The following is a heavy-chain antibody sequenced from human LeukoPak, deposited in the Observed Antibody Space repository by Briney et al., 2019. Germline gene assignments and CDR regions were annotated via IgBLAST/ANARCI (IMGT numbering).Heavy chain of an antibody. Sequence: GGSLRLSCAASGFTFSSYSMNWVRQAPGKGLEWVSYISSSSSTIYYADSVKGRFTISRDNAKNSLYLQMNSLRAEDTAVYYCAREASGRGTYYDYVWGSYPDAFDIWGQGTMVTVSS. CDR2: ISSSSSTI. J-gene: IGHJ3*02. CDR3: AREASGRGTYYDYVWGSYPDAFDI. D-gene: IGHD3-16*01. V-gene: IGHV3-48*01. CDR1: GFTFSSYS.